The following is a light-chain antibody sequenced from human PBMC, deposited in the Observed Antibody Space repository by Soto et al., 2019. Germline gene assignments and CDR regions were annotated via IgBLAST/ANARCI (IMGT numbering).Light chain of an antibody. CDR3: QQYGSSPPIT. CDR1: HSVSSSY. Sequence: EIVLTQSPGTLSLSPGERATLSCRASHSVSSSYLAWYQQKPGQAPSLLIYGASSSATGIPDRFSGSGSGTEFTLPTSRLEPEDFAVYYCQQYGSSPPITFGQGTRLEIK. V-gene: IGKV3-20*01. CDR2: GAS. J-gene: IGKJ5*01.